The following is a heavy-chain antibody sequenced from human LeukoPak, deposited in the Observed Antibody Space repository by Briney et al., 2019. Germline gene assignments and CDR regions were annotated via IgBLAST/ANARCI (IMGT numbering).Heavy chain of an antibody. D-gene: IGHD1/OR15-1a*01. CDR1: GFTFSSYG. Sequence: GVSLRLSCAASGFTFSSYGMHWVRQAPGKGLEWVAVIWYDGSNKYYADSVKGRFTISRDNSKNTLYLQMNSLRAEDTAVYYCAKDQNIYYFDYWGQGTLVTVSS. J-gene: IGHJ4*02. CDR3: AKDQNIYYFDY. V-gene: IGHV3-33*06. CDR2: IWYDGSNK.